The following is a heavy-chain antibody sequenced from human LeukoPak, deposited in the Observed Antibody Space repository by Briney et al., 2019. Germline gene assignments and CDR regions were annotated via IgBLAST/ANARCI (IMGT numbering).Heavy chain of an antibody. D-gene: IGHD3-22*01. CDR1: GFTFSSYA. J-gene: IGHJ6*02. V-gene: IGHV3-30*04. CDR3: ARDQLVSIVVAPRPGDYYYGMDV. CDR2: ISYDGSNK. Sequence: PGGSLRLSCAASGFTFSSYAMHWVRQAPGKGLEWVAVISYDGSNKYYADSVKGQFTISRDNSKNTLYLQMNSLRAEDTAVYYCARDQLVSIVVAPRPGDYYYGMDVWGQGTTVTVSS.